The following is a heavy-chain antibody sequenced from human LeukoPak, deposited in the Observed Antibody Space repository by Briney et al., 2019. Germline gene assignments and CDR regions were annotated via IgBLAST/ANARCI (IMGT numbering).Heavy chain of an antibody. J-gene: IGHJ6*02. CDR2: IGTAGDT. CDR1: GFTFSSYD. CDR3: ARVAAAGTLDWGQRYYYYGMDV. V-gene: IGHV3-13*01. Sequence: GGSLRLSCAASGFTFSSYDMHWVSQATGKGLEWVSAIGTAGDTYYPGSVKGRFTISRENAKNSLYLQMNSLRAGDTAVYYCARVAAAGTLDWGQRYYYYGMDVWGQGTTVTVSS. D-gene: IGHD6-13*01.